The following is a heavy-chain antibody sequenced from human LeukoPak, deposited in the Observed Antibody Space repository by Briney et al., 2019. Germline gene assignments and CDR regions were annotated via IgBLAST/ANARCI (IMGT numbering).Heavy chain of an antibody. J-gene: IGHJ6*02. Sequence: GASVKVSCKASGYTFTSYGISWVRQAPGQGLEWMGWISAYNGNTNYAQKLQGRVTMTTDTSTSTAYMELRSLRSDDTAVYYCARSISGWYPGGMVVWGQGTTVTVSS. V-gene: IGHV1-18*01. CDR2: ISAYNGNT. D-gene: IGHD6-19*01. CDR3: ARSISGWYPGGMVV. CDR1: GYTFTSYG.